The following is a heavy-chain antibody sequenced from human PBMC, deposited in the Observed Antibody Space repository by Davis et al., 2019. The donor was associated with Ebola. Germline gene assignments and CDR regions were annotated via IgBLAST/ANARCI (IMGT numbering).Heavy chain of an antibody. Sequence: PGGSLRLSCEASGFSLSSYAMQWVRQAPGKGLVWVARIDKYGGTTRYADSVKGRVAMSRDNAKNTLYLEMNSLRAEDSAVYFCGRVAVDGYNFSPIDSWGQGTLVTVSS. D-gene: IGHD5-24*01. CDR3: GRVAVDGYNFSPIDS. V-gene: IGHV3-74*01. J-gene: IGHJ5*01. CDR1: GFSLSSYA. CDR2: IDKYGGTT.